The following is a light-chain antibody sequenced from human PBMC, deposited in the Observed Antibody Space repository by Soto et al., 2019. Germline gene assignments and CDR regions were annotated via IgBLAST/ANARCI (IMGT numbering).Light chain of an antibody. CDR2: GAS. CDR3: QQYGSSIT. J-gene: IGKJ1*01. CDR1: QSIIGT. Sequence: EVVMRQSPATLSFSPGGRGTLSFRAIQSIIGTLAWYQQKPGQAPRLLIYGASSRATGIPDRFSGSGSGTDFTLTISRLEPEDFAVYYCQQYGSSITFGQGTKVDI. V-gene: IGKV3-20*01.